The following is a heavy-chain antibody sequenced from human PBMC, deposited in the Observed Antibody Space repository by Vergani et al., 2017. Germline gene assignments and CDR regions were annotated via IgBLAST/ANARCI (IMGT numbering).Heavy chain of an antibody. V-gene: IGHV4-59*01. J-gene: IGHJ6*03. CDR2: IYYSGST. D-gene: IGHD2-2*01. Sequence: QVQLQESGPGLLKPSETLSLTFTVSGGSISSYYWSWIRQPPGKGLEWIGYIYYSGSTNYNPSLKSRVTISVDTSKNQFSLKLSSVTAADTAVDYCARVPDLSSNYYYMDVWGKGTTVTVSS. CDR3: ARVPDLSSNYYYMDV. CDR1: GGSISSYY.